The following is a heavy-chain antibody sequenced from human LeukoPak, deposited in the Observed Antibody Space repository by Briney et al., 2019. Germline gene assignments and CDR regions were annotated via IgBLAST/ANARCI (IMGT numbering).Heavy chain of an antibody. CDR2: IYTSGST. V-gene: IGHV4-4*07. CDR1: GGSISSYY. J-gene: IGHJ4*02. CDR3: AREYYYDSSGYSGVDY. Sequence: PSETLSLTCTVSGGSISSYYWSWIRQPAGKGLEWIGRIYTSGSTNYNPSLKNRVTMSVDTSKNQFSLKLSSVTAADTAVYYCAREYYYDSSGYSGVDYWGQGTLVTVSS. D-gene: IGHD3-22*01.